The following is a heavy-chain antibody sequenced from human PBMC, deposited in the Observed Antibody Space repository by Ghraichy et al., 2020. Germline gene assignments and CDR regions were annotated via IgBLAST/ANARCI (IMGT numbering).Heavy chain of an antibody. CDR1: GFTFSRYG. V-gene: IGHV3-30*18. CDR3: AKGEDGSPDY. D-gene: IGHD1-26*01. J-gene: IGHJ4*02. Sequence: GGSLRLSCVASGFTFSRYGIHWVRQAPGKGLEWVALVSPDEKTKFYADSVKGRFTISRDNFESTLFLQMKRLTSEYTGMYYCAKGEDGSPDYWGQGTLVIVSS. CDR2: VSPDEKTK.